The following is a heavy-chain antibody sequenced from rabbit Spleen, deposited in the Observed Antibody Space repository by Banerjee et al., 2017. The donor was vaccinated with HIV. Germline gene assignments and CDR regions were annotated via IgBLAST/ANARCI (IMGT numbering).Heavy chain of an antibody. V-gene: IGHV1S45*01. CDR3: ARDTGTSFSTYGMDL. D-gene: IGHD8-1*01. Sequence: QQQLEESGGGLVKPGGTLTLTCKASGFSFSRSYDMCWVRQAPGKGLEWIACMYAGSSGSTYSATWAKGRFTISKTSSTTVTLQMTSLTAADTATYFCARDTGTSFSTYGMDLWGPGTLVTVS. CDR2: MYAGSSGST. J-gene: IGHJ6*01. CDR1: GFSFSRSYD.